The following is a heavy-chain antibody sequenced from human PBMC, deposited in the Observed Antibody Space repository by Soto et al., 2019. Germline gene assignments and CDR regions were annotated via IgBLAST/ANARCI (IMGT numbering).Heavy chain of an antibody. CDR3: ARQRTTVVTQAYFDH. V-gene: IGHV4-39*01. J-gene: IGHJ4*02. D-gene: IGHD2-21*02. Sequence: PSETLSLTCIVSGESISSSSYYWGWIRQPPGKGLEWIGGIYYGGRTYYNPSFKSRVTISIDTSKNQFSLKLSSVTATDTAVYYCARQRTTVVTQAYFDHWGQGALVTVSS. CDR1: GESISSSSYY. CDR2: IYYGGRT.